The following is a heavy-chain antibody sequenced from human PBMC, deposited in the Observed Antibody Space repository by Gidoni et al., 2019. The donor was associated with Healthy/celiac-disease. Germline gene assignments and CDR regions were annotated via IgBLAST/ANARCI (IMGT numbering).Heavy chain of an antibody. CDR2: IGGRGGST. CDR3: AKDQISTLVATTFDY. D-gene: IGHD5-12*01. CDR1: GFTFSSYA. J-gene: IGHJ4*02. Sequence: EVQLLVPGGGLLQPGGSLILPCAASGFTFSSYAMSWVRQAPGKGPEWVSAIGGRGGSTYYADAVKGRFTISRDNSKNTLYLQMNSLRAEDTAVYYCAKDQISTLVATTFDYWGQGTLVTVSS. V-gene: IGHV3-23*01.